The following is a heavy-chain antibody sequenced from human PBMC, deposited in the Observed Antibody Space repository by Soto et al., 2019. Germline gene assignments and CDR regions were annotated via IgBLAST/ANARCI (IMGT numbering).Heavy chain of an antibody. J-gene: IGHJ5*01. CDR2: ISSSSSTI. CDR3: ARENDYVWGSYRLNWFDS. V-gene: IGHV3-48*02. Sequence: PGGSLRLSCAASGFTFSSYSMNWVRQAPGKGLEWVSYISSSSSTIYYADYVKGRFTISRDNAKNSLYLQMNSLRDEDTAVFYFARENDYVWGSYRLNWFDSWGQGTLVTVSS. CDR1: GFTFSSYS. D-gene: IGHD3-16*02.